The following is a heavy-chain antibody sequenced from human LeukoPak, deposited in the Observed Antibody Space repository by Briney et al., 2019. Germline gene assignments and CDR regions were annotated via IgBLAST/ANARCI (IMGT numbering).Heavy chain of an antibody. CDR1: GFTFSSYA. CDR3: ARGYYDSPPNWFDP. D-gene: IGHD3-22*01. Sequence: GGSLRLSCAASGFTFSSYAMHWVRQAPGKGLEWVAVISYDGSNKYYADSVEGRFTISRDNSKNTLYLQMNSLRAEDTAVYYCARGYYDSPPNWFDPWGQGTLVTVSS. J-gene: IGHJ5*02. V-gene: IGHV3-30*04. CDR2: ISYDGSNK.